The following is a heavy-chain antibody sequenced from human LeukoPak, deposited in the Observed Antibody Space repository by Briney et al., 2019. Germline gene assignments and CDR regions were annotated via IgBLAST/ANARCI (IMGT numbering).Heavy chain of an antibody. J-gene: IGHJ5*02. CDR2: IKQDGSEK. CDR3: ARDDCSSISCYHNWFDP. Sequence: GSLRLSCAASGFTFSSYGMHWVRQAPGKGLEWVANIKQDGSEKYYVDSVKGRFTISRDNAKNSLYLQMNSLRAEDTAVYYCARDDCSSISCYHNWFDPWGQGTLVTVSS. D-gene: IGHD2-2*01. CDR1: GFTFSSYG. V-gene: IGHV3-7*01.